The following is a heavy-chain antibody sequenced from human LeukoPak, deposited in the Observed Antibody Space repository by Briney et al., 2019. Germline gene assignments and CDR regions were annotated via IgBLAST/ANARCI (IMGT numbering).Heavy chain of an antibody. J-gene: IGHJ4*02. D-gene: IGHD3-10*01. V-gene: IGHV3-30*02. CDR2: IRYDGSNK. Sequence: GGSLRLSCAASGFTFSSYGMHWVRQAPGKGLEWVAFIRYDGSNKYYADSVKGRFTISRDNSKNTLYLQMNRLRAEDTAVFYCVKDGPYFGSGGGDYFDYWGQGTLVTVSS. CDR1: GFTFSSYG. CDR3: VKDGPYFGSGGGDYFDY.